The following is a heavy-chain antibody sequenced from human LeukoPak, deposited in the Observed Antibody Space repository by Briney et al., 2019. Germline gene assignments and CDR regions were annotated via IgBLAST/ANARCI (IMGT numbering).Heavy chain of an antibody. CDR3: VRNLAVAGTCFDS. CDR2: IKQDGSDR. D-gene: IGHD6-19*01. J-gene: IGHJ4*02. CDR1: GYTFRNYW. Sequence: GGSLRLSCAASGYTFRNYWMSWVRQAPGTGLEWVANIKQDGSDRNYVTSVRGRFTMSRDNAESSLYLQMNSLRVEDTAVYYCVRNLAVAGTCFDSWGQGTLVTVSS. V-gene: IGHV3-7*03.